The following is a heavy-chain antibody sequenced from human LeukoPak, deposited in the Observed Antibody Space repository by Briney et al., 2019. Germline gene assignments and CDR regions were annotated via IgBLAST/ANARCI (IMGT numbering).Heavy chain of an antibody. CDR1: GFTFSGYT. CDR2: ISSSSSSI. V-gene: IGHV3-21*01. CDR3: ARGYSYGPENYYGMDV. D-gene: IGHD5-18*01. J-gene: IGHJ6*02. Sequence: PGGSLRLSCAASGFTFSGYTMNWVRQAPGKGLEWVSSISSSSSSIYYADSVKGRFTISRDNSKNTLYLQMNSLRAEDTAVYYCARGYSYGPENYYGMDVWGQGTTVTVSS.